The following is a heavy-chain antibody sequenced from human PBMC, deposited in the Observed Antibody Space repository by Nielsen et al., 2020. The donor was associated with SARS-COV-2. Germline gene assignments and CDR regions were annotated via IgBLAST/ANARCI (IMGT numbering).Heavy chain of an antibody. Sequence: SETLSLTCAVYGGSFSGYYWSWIRQPPGKGLEWIGEISHSGSTNYNPSLKSRVTISVDTSKNQFSLKLSSVTAADTAVYYCARGPYSSGWYHYYYGMDVWGQGTTVTVSS. CDR1: GGSFSGYY. J-gene: IGHJ6*02. CDR2: ISHSGST. D-gene: IGHD6-19*01. V-gene: IGHV4-34*01. CDR3: ARGPYSSGWYHYYYGMDV.